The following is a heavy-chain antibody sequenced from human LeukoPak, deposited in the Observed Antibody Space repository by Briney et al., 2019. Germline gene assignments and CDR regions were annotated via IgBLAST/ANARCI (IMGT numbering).Heavy chain of an antibody. D-gene: IGHD6-25*01. CDR1: GFTFSSYE. Sequence: GGSLRLSCAASGFTFSSYEMNWVRQAPGKGLEWVSYISSSGSTIYYADSAKGRFTISRDNAKNIVYLQMNSLRAEDTALYFCARERVGSDYYGLDVWGQGTTVSVSS. V-gene: IGHV3-48*03. CDR3: ARERVGSDYYGLDV. J-gene: IGHJ6*02. CDR2: ISSSGSTI.